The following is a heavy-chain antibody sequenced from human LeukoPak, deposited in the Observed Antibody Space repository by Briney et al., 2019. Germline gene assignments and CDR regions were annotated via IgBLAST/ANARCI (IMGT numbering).Heavy chain of an antibody. CDR1: GFIFGKYA. CDR3: AKDPVYASGSYRFFDS. J-gene: IGHJ4*02. D-gene: IGHD3-10*01. CDR2: ISISGGST. V-gene: IGHV3-23*01. Sequence: GGSLRLSCVGSGFIFGKYAMTWVRQAPGKGLEWVSFISISGGSTYYTDSVKGRFTISRDNSKNTLYLLMSILRAEDTAVYYCAKDPVYASGSYRFFDSWGQGTLVTVSS.